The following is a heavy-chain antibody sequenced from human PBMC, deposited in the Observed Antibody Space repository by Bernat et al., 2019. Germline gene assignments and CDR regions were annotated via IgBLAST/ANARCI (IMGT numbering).Heavy chain of an antibody. CDR3: ARGGWNDDGDPDY. CDR2: IYYSGST. D-gene: IGHD1-1*01. Sequence: QVQLQESGPGLVKPSQTLSLTCTVSGGSISSGDYYWSWIRQPPGKGLEWIGYIYYSGSTYYNPSLKSRVTISVDTSKNQFSQKLSSVTAADTAVYYCARGGWNDDGDPDYWGQGTLVTVSS. J-gene: IGHJ4*02. CDR1: GGSISSGDYY. V-gene: IGHV4-30-4*01.